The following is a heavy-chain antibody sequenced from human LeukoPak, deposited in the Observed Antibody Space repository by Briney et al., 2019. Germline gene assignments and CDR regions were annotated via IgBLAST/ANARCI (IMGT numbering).Heavy chain of an antibody. D-gene: IGHD6-19*01. V-gene: IGHV3-30*18. CDR3: AKGGIAVADNYYYGMDV. J-gene: IGHJ6*02. Sequence: GGSLRLSCAASGFTLSSYGMHWVRQAPGKGLEWVAVISYDGSNKYYADSVKGRFTISRDNSKNTLYLQMNSLRAEDTAVYYCAKGGIAVADNYYYGMDVWGQGTTVTVSS. CDR2: ISYDGSNK. CDR1: GFTLSSYG.